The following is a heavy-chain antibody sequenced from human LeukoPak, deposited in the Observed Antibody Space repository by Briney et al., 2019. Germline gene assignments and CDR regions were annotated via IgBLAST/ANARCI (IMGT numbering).Heavy chain of an antibody. J-gene: IGHJ4*02. V-gene: IGHV3-7*01. D-gene: IGHD2-2*01. CDR2: IKQDGSEK. CDR3: ARTLVVPAAESYYFDY. CDR1: GFTFSSYW. Sequence: GGSLRLSCAASGFTFSSYWMSWVRQAPGKGLEWVANIKQDGSEKYYVDSVKGRFTISRDNAKNSLYLQMNSLRAEDTAVYYCARTLVVPAAESYYFDYWGQGTLVTVSS.